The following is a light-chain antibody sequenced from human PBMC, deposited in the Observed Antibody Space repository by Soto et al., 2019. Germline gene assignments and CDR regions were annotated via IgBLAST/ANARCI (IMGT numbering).Light chain of an antibody. CDR3: QSYDTMLSGPGV. J-gene: IGLJ2*01. V-gene: IGLV1-40*01. CDR2: GNS. CDR1: SSNIGAGYD. Sequence: QSVLTQPPSVSGAPGQRVTISCTGSSSNIGAGYDVHWYQQLPGTAPKLLIYGNSNRPSGVPDRFSGSKSGISASLAITGLQADDEADYFCQSYDTMLSGPGVFGGWTKLTVL.